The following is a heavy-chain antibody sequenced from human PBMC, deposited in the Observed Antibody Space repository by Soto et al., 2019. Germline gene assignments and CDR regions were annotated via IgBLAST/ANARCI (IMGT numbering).Heavy chain of an antibody. CDR1: GFIFRHYV. CDR3: AKRPLELHMYAY. CDR2: IIGSGGTT. Sequence: HPGGSLRLSCTASGFIFRHYVMTWVRQAPGKGLEWVSSIIGSGGTTYYTDSVKGRFTISRDNSKNTLFLQINSLRAEDTAVYYCAKRPLELHMYAYWGQGTLVPVSS. D-gene: IGHD1-7*01. V-gene: IGHV3-23*01. J-gene: IGHJ4*02.